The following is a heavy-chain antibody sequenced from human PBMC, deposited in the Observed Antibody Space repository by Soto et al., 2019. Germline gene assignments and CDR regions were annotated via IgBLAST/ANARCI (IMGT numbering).Heavy chain of an antibody. CDR1: GFTFSSYY. CDR3: AREQIMVRGSNWNTRNWFDP. CDR2: INPSGGST. D-gene: IGHD1-1*01. V-gene: IGHV1-46*01. Sequence: GASVTVSCEASGFTFSSYYIHWVRQAPGQGLEWMGIINPSGGSTTYAQKFQGRVTMTRDTSTSTVYMELSSLRSEDTAVYYCAREQIMVRGSNWNTRNWFDPWGQGTLVTVSS. J-gene: IGHJ5*02.